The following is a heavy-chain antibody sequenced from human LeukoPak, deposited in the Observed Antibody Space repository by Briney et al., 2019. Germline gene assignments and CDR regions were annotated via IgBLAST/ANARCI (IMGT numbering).Heavy chain of an antibody. CDR1: GYTFTGYY. D-gene: IGHD1-26*01. CDR3: ARGLRYWVGVTTMGGFDY. J-gene: IGHJ4*02. V-gene: IGHV1-2*02. Sequence: GASVTVSFKASGYTFTGYYMHWVRQAPGQGREWMGWINPNSGGTNYAQKFQGRVTMTRDTSISTAYMELSRLRSDDTAVYYCARGLRYWVGVTTMGGFDYWGQGTLVTVSS. CDR2: INPNSGGT.